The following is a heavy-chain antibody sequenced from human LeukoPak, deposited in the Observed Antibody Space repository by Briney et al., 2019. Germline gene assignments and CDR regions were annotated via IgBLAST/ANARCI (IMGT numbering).Heavy chain of an antibody. Sequence: GGSLRLSCAASGFTFGDYYMSWIRQAPGKGLEWISYITFSSKTIYYADSVKGRFTITRDNAKNSLYLQMNSLRAEDTAVYYCAELGITMIGGVWGKGTTVTISS. CDR1: GFTFGDYY. J-gene: IGHJ6*04. CDR3: AELGITMIGGV. V-gene: IGHV3-11*04. CDR2: ITFSSKTI. D-gene: IGHD3-10*02.